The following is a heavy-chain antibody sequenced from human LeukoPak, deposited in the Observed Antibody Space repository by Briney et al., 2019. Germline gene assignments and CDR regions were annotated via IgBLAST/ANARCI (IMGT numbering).Heavy chain of an antibody. D-gene: IGHD6-19*01. CDR3: ARDGMSWQWLVPLDY. CDR2: IKQDGSEK. CDR1: GFTFSSYW. V-gene: IGHV3-7*01. J-gene: IGHJ4*02. Sequence: GGSLRLSCAASGFTFSSYWMSWVRQAPGNGLEWVANIKQDGSEKYYVDSVKGRFTISRDNAKNSLYLQMNSLRAEDTAVYYCARDGMSWQWLVPLDYWGQGTLVTVSS.